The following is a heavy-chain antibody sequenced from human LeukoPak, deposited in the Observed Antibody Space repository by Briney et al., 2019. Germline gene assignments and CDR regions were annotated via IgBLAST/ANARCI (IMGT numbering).Heavy chain of an antibody. CDR2: IIPILGIA. D-gene: IGHD2-2*01. Sequence: GASVKVSCKASGGTFSSYAISWLRQAPGQGLEWMGRIIPILGIANYAQKFQGRVTITADKSTSTAYMELSSLRSEDTAVYYCARAALPYIVVVPAARADWFDPWGQGTLVTVSS. CDR3: ARAALPYIVVVPAARADWFDP. V-gene: IGHV1-69*04. CDR1: GGTFSSYA. J-gene: IGHJ5*02.